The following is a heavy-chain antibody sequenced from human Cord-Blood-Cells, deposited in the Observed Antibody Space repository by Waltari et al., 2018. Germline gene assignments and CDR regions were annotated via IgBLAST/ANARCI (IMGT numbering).Heavy chain of an antibody. J-gene: IGHJ3*02. CDR2: IYWDDDK. V-gene: IGHV2-5*02. CDR3: ALRSITIFGVGSDAVDI. D-gene: IGHD3-3*01. Sequence: QITLKASAPMLVQPTLTLTLTCTFSGFSLSTSGVVVGWIRQPPGKDLECLALIYWDDDKRYRPSLKRRLTIAKDTSTHQAVLTMTNMDPVDTATSYCALRSITIFGVGSDAVDIWGQGTMVTVSS. CDR1: GFSLSTSGVV.